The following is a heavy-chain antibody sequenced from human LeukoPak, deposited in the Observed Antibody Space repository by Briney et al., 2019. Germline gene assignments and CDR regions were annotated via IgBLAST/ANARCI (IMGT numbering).Heavy chain of an antibody. D-gene: IGHD3-16*02. CDR3: ARGGGSYRYTAT. CDR2: INHSGST. CDR1: GGSFSGYY. Sequence: SETLSLTCAVYGGSFSGYYWSWIRQPPGKGLEWIGEINHSGSTSYNPSLKSRVTISVDTSKNQFSLKLSSVTAADTAVYYCARGGGSYRYTATWGQGTLVTVSS. V-gene: IGHV4-34*01. J-gene: IGHJ5*02.